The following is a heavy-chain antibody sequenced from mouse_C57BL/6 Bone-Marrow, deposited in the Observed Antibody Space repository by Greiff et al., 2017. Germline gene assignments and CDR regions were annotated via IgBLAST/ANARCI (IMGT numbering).Heavy chain of an antibody. V-gene: IGHV14-4*01. D-gene: IGHD1-1*01. CDR1: GFNIKDDY. Sequence: VQLQQSGAELVRPGASVKLSCTASGFNIKDDYMHWVKQRPEQGLEWIGWIDPENGDTEYASKFQGKATITADTSSNTVYLQLSSLTSEDTAVYYCTIYGSSPFAYWGQGTLVTVSA. CDR2: IDPENGDT. CDR3: TIYGSSPFAY. J-gene: IGHJ3*01.